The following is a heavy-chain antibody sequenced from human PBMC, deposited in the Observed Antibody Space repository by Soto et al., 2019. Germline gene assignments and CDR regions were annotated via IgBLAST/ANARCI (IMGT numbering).Heavy chain of an antibody. CDR2: IKRKMDGETI. Sequence: EVQLVESGGDSVEPGGSLRLSCVASGFTFAHVWMTSVRQAPGKGLEWVGRIKRKMDGETIDYVAAVKGRFTISRDDSKNTLDLQMHGLKSGDTAVYYCAADRDCASTTCPGASDIWGEGTMVSVSA. V-gene: IGHV3-15*01. CDR1: GFTFAHVW. CDR3: AADRDCASTTCPGASDI. J-gene: IGHJ3*02. D-gene: IGHD2-2*01.